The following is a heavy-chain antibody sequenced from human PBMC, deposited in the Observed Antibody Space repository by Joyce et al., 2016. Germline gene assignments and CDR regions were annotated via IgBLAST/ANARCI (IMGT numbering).Heavy chain of an antibody. J-gene: IGHJ5*02. Sequence: QVQLVQSGAEMKKPGASVKVSCRPSGYIFTASYIHWVPQAPGQGLEWMGWINPKSGDTNYAQKFQGRVTMTRDTAISTAYMELSRLRSDDTAVYYCAKEGYCSSVTCYGNWFDPWGQGTLVTVSS. D-gene: IGHD2-2*01. CDR1: GYIFTASY. CDR3: AKEGYCSSVTCYGNWFDP. V-gene: IGHV1-2*02. CDR2: INPKSGDT.